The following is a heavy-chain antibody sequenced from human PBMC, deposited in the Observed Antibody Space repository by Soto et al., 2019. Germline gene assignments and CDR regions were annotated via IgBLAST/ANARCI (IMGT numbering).Heavy chain of an antibody. D-gene: IGHD3-16*01. J-gene: IGHJ6*02. CDR1: GFTFSSHG. V-gene: IGHV3-33*01. CDR3: ARWGDDKKMDV. Sequence: QEQLVESGGGVVQPGRSLRLSCVASGFTFSSHGMHWVRQAPGKGLEWVAVIWYDGSNKYYADSEKGRFTVSRDNSKNTLYLQMNSLRADDTAVYYCARWGDDKKMDVWGQGTTVTVSS. CDR2: IWYDGSNK.